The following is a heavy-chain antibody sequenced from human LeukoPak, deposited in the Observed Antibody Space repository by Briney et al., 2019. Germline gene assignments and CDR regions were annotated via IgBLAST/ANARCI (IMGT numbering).Heavy chain of an antibody. CDR1: GFTFRTYV. V-gene: IGHV3-64*04. D-gene: IGHD5-24*01. Sequence: GGSLRLSCSASGFTFRTYVMHWVRQAPGKGLEYVSAISADGRSPYYADSVKGRFTISRDNSKNTLYLQMNSLRAEDMAVYYCARGEMGTLFYWGQGTLVTVSS. CDR2: ISADGRSP. J-gene: IGHJ4*02. CDR3: ARGEMGTLFY.